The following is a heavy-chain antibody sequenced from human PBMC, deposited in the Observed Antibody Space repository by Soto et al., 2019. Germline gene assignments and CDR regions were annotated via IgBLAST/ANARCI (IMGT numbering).Heavy chain of an antibody. CDR2: ISIYNVNT. D-gene: IGHD3-10*01. V-gene: IGHV1-18*04. CDR1: GYTFTSHG. CDR3: ASSPMDPVHVDY. J-gene: IGHJ4*02. Sequence: VQLVQSGGEVRVPGTSVKVSCKASGYTFTSHGFTWVRKAPGQGLEWMGWISIYNVNTHYAQQYQVRLTLTIDTATSTAYMELRSLTPDDTAVYFCASSPMDPVHVDYWCQGTLVTVSS.